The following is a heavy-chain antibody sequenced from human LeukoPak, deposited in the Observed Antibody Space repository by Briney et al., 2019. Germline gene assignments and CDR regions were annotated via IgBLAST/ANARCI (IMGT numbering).Heavy chain of an antibody. CDR2: ILGSDGSS. D-gene: IGHD3-9*01. V-gene: IGHV3-23*01. J-gene: IGHJ4*02. Sequence: GTSLRLSCVASGFTFTNNAMGWFRQPPGRGLRWSPAILGSDGSSYYADSVKGRFTISRDNSKNTLYLQVNSLRAEDTAVYYCAKWGDYDILTGYYVPDYWGQGTLVTVSS. CDR3: AKWGDYDILTGYYVPDY. CDR1: GFTFTNNA.